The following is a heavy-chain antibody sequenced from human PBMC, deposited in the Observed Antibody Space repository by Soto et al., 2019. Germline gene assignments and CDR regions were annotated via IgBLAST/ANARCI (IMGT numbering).Heavy chain of an antibody. CDR2: IRQDGSEI. CDR3: AREVVVSRGASYFGY. D-gene: IGHD2-2*01. Sequence: SVGSLRLSCVGSGFTFSSNCMTWVRQAPGKGLEWVANIRQDGSEINYVDSVKGRFTISRDNTKNSLYLQMNSLRAEDTAIYYCAREVVVSRGASYFGYWGPGTLVTVS. CDR1: GFTFSSNC. V-gene: IGHV3-7*04. J-gene: IGHJ4*02.